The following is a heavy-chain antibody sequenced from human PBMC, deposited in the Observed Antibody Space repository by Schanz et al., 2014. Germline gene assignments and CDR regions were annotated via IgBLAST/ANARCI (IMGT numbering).Heavy chain of an antibody. CDR1: GFTFSSYS. D-gene: IGHD2-21*02. CDR3: ARDLNRCGGACYAG. CDR2: IRTSSSDI. J-gene: IGHJ4*02. V-gene: IGHV3-21*02. Sequence: EVQLVESGGGLVKPGGSLRLSCAASGFTFSSYSMNWVRQAPGRGLEWVSSIRTSSSDIYYADSVKGRFTISRDNAKNSLYLQMNSLRAKDTAVYYCARDLNRCGGACYAGWGQGTLVTVSS.